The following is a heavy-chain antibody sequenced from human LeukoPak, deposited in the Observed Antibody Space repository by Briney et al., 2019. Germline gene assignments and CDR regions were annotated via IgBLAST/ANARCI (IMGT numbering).Heavy chain of an antibody. D-gene: IGHD1-7*01. V-gene: IGHV4-59*01. J-gene: IGHJ5*02. Sequence: PSENLSLTCSVSGASISDYYWSWIRQPPGKGLEWIGYIYYSGSTNYNPSLKSRVTISVDTSKNQFSLKLSSVTAADTAVYYCARGAGTTGDWFDPWGQGTLVTVSS. CDR2: IYYSGST. CDR1: GASISDYY. CDR3: ARGAGTTGDWFDP.